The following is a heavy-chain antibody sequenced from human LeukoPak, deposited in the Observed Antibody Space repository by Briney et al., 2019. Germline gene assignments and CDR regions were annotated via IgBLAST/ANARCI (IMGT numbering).Heavy chain of an antibody. CDR1: GFTLGVYA. CDR2: IRSKTYGGTT. Sequence: PGRSLRLSCTGSGFTLGVYAMSWGRQAPGKGLEWVGFIRSKTYGGTTEYPASVKRRFTISRDESKSIAYLQMNSLKTEHTVAFYCTGSCTIIYYYMDVWGKGTTVTISS. V-gene: IGHV3-49*04. J-gene: IGHJ6*03. D-gene: IGHD2-8*01. CDR3: TGSCTIIYYYMDV.